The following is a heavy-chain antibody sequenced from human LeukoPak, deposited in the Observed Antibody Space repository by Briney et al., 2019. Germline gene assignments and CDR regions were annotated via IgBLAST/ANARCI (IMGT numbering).Heavy chain of an antibody. D-gene: IGHD1-1*01. V-gene: IGHV4-34*01. Sequence: WIGEITHRGSTNYNPSLTSRVTISVDTSKNQFSLKLSSVTAADTAVYYCARQRRTRGAFDIWGQGTMVTVSS. CDR2: ITHRGST. CDR3: ARQRRTRGAFDI. J-gene: IGHJ3*02.